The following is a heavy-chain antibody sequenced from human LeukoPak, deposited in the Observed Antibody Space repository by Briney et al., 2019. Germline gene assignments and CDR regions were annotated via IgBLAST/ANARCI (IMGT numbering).Heavy chain of an antibody. D-gene: IGHD5-18*01. J-gene: IGHJ4*02. CDR1: GGTFSSYA. CDR2: IIPILDIA. V-gene: IGHV1-69*04. Sequence: ASVKVSCKASGGTFSSYAISWVRQAPGQGLEWMGRIIPILDIANYAQKFQGRVTITADKSTSTAYMELSSLRSEDTAVYYCARDDRVDTAMVDRHSDDYWGQGTLVTVSS. CDR3: ARDDRVDTAMVDRHSDDY.